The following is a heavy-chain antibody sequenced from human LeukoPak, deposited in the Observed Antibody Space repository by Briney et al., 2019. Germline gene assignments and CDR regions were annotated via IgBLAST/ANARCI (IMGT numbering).Heavy chain of an antibody. V-gene: IGHV3-23*01. J-gene: IGHJ4*02. CDR1: GFTLSSYA. CDR3: ARPRGSSWYGFDY. D-gene: IGHD6-13*01. Sequence: AGGSLRLSCAASGFTLSSYAMSWVRQGPGKGLEWVSAISGSGGSTYYADSVKGRFTISRDNAKNSLYLQMNSLRAEDTAVYYCARPRGSSWYGFDYWGQGTLVTVSS. CDR2: ISGSGGST.